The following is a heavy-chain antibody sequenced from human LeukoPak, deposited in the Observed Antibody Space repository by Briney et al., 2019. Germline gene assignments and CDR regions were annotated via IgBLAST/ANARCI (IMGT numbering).Heavy chain of an antibody. Sequence: AGGSLRLSCAASGFTFSDYYMSWIRQAPGKGLEWVSYISSSGSTIYYADSVKGRFTISRDNAKNSLYLQMNSLRVEDTAVYYCARDEGIVVAKYYFDYWGQGTLVTVSS. V-gene: IGHV3-11*01. CDR1: GFTFSDYY. J-gene: IGHJ4*02. CDR2: ISSSGSTI. D-gene: IGHD3-22*01. CDR3: ARDEGIVVAKYYFDY.